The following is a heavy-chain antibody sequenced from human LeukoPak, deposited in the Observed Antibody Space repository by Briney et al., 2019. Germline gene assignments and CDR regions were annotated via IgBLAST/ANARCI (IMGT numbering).Heavy chain of an antibody. CDR3: ARASSGWYRYLQH. CDR2: VIHSGST. V-gene: IGHV4-34*12. CDR1: GGSFSGYF. D-gene: IGHD6-19*01. Sequence: KPSETLSLTCAVYGGSFSGYFWSWIRQPPGKGLEWIGEVIHSGSTNYNPSLKSRVTISVDTSKNQFSLNLISVTAVDTAVYFCARASSGWYRYLQHWGQGTLVTVSS. J-gene: IGHJ1*01.